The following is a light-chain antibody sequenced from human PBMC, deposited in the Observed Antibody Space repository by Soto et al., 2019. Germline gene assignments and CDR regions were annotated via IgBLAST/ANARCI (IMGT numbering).Light chain of an antibody. CDR3: SSYTSTTFYV. CDR1: SSDVGGYNY. CDR2: EVS. Sequence: QSVLTQPASVSGSPGQSITISCTGTSSDVGGYNYVSWYQQHPGNAPKLMIYEVSNRPSGVSNRFSGSKSGNTASLTISGLQAEDEADYYCSSYTSTTFYVFGTGIKVTVL. J-gene: IGLJ1*01. V-gene: IGLV2-14*01.